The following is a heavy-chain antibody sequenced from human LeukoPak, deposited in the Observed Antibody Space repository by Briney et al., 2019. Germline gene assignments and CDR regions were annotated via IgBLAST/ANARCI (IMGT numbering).Heavy chain of an antibody. CDR3: ATTVVTLFDY. J-gene: IGHJ4*02. V-gene: IGHV3-48*01. CDR1: GFTFSSYS. D-gene: IGHD4-23*01. CDR2: ISSSSSTI. Sequence: GGSLRLSCAASGFTFSSYSMNWVRQAPGKGLEWVSYISSSSSTIYYADSVKGRFTIFRDNAKNSLYLQMNSLRAEGTAVYYCATTVVTLFDYWGQGTLVTVSS.